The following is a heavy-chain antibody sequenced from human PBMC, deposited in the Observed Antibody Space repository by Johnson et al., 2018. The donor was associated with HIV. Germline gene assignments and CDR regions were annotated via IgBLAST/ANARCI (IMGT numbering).Heavy chain of an antibody. CDR2: ISYDGSNK. D-gene: IGHD6-19*01. V-gene: IGHV3-30*03. CDR1: EFTFSSYV. CDR3: ARVGYSSGGTYDRNVFDM. J-gene: IGHJ3*02. Sequence: QVQLVESGGGVVQPGRSLRLSCAASEFTFSSYVLHWVRQAPGKGLEWVAVISYDGSNKYYADSVKGRFTVSRDNSKNMLYLQMNSLRPEDTAMYYCARVGYSSGGTYDRNVFDMWGQGTMVIVS.